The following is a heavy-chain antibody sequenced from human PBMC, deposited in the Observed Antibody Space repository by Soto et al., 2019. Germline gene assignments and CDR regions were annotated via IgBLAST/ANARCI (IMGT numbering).Heavy chain of an antibody. Sequence: QVQLVQSGAEVKKPGASVKVSCKASGYTFTGYYMHWVRQAPGQGLEWMGWINPNSGGTNYAQKFQGWVTMTRDTSISTAYMELSRLRSDDTAVYYCARAGVPDAMVYYYYYMDVWGKGTTVTVSS. CDR3: ARAGVPDAMVYYYYYMDV. CDR1: GYTFTGYY. D-gene: IGHD2-2*01. V-gene: IGHV1-2*04. J-gene: IGHJ6*03. CDR2: INPNSGGT.